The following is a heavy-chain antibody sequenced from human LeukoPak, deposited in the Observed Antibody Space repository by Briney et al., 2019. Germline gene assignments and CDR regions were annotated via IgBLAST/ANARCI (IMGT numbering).Heavy chain of an antibody. Sequence: TGGSLRLSCAASGFSFNTYAMTWVRQAPGKGLEWVSSISNSGVDTYYAESVKGRFTISRDNAKNTLYVQMNSLRAGDTAVYYCTRDWRKAGMDVWGQGTTVTVSS. CDR3: TRDWRKAGMDV. V-gene: IGHV3-23*01. J-gene: IGHJ6*02. CDR1: GFSFNTYA. CDR2: ISNSGVDT. D-gene: IGHD1-1*01.